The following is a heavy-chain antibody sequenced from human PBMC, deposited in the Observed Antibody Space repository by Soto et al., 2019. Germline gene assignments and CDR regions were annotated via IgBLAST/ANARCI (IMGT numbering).Heavy chain of an antibody. CDR3: ARIGYSRDYYYGMDV. V-gene: IGHV4-31*03. CDR2: IYYSGST. J-gene: IGHJ6*02. CDR1: GGSISSGGYY. Sequence: SETLSLTCTVSGGSISSGGYYWSWIRQHPGKGLEWIGYIYYSGSTYYNPSLKSRVTISVDTSKNQFSLKLSSVTAADTAVYYCARIGYSRDYYYGMDVWGQGTTVTVSS. D-gene: IGHD6-13*01.